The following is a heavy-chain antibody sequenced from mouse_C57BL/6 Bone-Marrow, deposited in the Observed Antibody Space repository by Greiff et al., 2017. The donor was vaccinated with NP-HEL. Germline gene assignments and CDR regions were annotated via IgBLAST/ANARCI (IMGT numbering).Heavy chain of an antibody. CDR3: ARAYYDVDYAMDY. V-gene: IGHV5-4*03. Sequence: EVNLVESGGGLVKPGGSLKLSCAASGFTFSSYAMSWVRQTPEKRLEWVATISDGGSYTYYPDNVKGRFTISRDNAKNNLYLQMSHLKSEDTAMYYCARAYYDVDYAMDYWGQGTSVTVSS. D-gene: IGHD2-4*01. J-gene: IGHJ4*01. CDR1: GFTFSSYA. CDR2: ISDGGSYT.